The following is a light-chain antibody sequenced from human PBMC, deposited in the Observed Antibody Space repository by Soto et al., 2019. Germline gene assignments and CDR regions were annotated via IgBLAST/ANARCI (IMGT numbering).Light chain of an antibody. J-gene: IGLJ2*01. CDR2: QDN. CDR1: KLGDKY. Sequence: SYELTQPPSVSVSPGQTASITCSGDKLGDKYTCWYQQKPGQSPVLVIYQDNKRPSGIPERFSGSNSGNTASLTISGTQAMDEADYYCQGWDSNTVVFGGGTKLTVL. CDR3: QGWDSNTVV. V-gene: IGLV3-1*01.